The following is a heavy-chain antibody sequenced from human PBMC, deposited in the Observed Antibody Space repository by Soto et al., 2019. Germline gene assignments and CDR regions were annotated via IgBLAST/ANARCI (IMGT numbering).Heavy chain of an antibody. CDR3: AKAAHIYFFDY. V-gene: IGHV3-23*01. Sequence: PGGSLRLSCAASGFTFSTYAMNWVRQAPGKGLEWVSSISGSGYNTYYADSVKGRFTISRDNSKNTLSLHMSSLRVEDTAVYYCAKAAHIYFFDYWGQGTVVTVSS. D-gene: IGHD3-9*01. CDR1: GFTFSTYA. CDR2: ISGSGYNT. J-gene: IGHJ4*02.